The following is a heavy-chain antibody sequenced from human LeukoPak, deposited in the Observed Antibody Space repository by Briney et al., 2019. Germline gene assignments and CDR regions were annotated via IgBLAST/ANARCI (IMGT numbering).Heavy chain of an antibody. CDR2: INPSGDPT. J-gene: IGHJ6*03. Sequence: ASVKVSCKASGYTFTSYYMHWVRQAPGQGLEWVGIINPSGDPTAYAQKFQGRVTMTSDMSTSTVYMELSSLRSEDTAVYYCARSSGYYSSLFYMHVWGKGTTVTISS. CDR3: ARSSGYYSSLFYMHV. CDR1: GYTFTSYY. V-gene: IGHV1-46*01. D-gene: IGHD3-22*01.